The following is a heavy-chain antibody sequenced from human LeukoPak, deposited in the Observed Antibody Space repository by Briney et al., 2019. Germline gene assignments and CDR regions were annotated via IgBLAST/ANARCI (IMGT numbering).Heavy chain of an antibody. D-gene: IGHD6-6*01. CDR3: ARDRLYSSSGGYYYYGMDV. CDR1: GFSFRSYE. J-gene: IGHJ6*02. Sequence: PGGSLRLSCAASGFSFRSYELNWVRQAPGKGLEWVSYISSSGSTKYYADSVKGRFTTSRDNSKNTLYLQMNSLRAEDTAVYYCARDRLYSSSGGYYYYGMDVWGQGTTVTVSS. V-gene: IGHV3-48*03. CDR2: ISSSGSTK.